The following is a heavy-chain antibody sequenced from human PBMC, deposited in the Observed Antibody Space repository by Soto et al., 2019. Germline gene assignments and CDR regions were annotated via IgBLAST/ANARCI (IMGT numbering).Heavy chain of an antibody. D-gene: IGHD3-3*01. CDR1: GFTFSSYS. CDR2: ISSSSSTI. J-gene: IGHJ3*02. V-gene: IGHV3-48*02. Sequence: EVQLVESGGGLVQPGGSLRLSCAASGFTFSSYSMNWVRQAPGKGLEWVSYISSSSSTIYYADSVKGRFTISRDNAKNSLYLKMNSLRDEDPAVYYCAREITIFGVFIPSVAFDIWGQGTMVTVSS. CDR3: AREITIFGVFIPSVAFDI.